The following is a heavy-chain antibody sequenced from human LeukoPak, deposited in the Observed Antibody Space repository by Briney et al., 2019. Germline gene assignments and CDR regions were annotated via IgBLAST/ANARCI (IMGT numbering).Heavy chain of an antibody. Sequence: GRSLRLSCAASGFTFDDYAMHWVRQAPGKGLEWVSRISWSSVNIGYADSVKGRFTISRDNAQNSLYLQMNSLRTEDTALYFCARDAWRSVFYYGMDVWGQGTTVAVSS. CDR3: ARDAWRSVFYYGMDV. D-gene: IGHD5/OR15-5a*01. V-gene: IGHV3-9*01. J-gene: IGHJ6*02. CDR2: ISWSSVNI. CDR1: GFTFDDYA.